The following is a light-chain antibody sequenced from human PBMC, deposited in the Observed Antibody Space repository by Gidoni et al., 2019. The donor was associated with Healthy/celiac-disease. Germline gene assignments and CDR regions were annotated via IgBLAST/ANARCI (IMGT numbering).Light chain of an antibody. CDR1: RSDVGGYNY. Sequence: QSALTQPPSVSGSPGQSVTISCTGTRSDVGGYNYVSWYQQHPGKAPNLMIYDVSKRPSGVPDRFSGSKSGNTASLTISWLQAEDEADYYCCSYAGSYTYWVFGGGTKLTVL. V-gene: IGLV2-11*01. J-gene: IGLJ3*02. CDR3: CSYAGSYTYWV. CDR2: DVS.